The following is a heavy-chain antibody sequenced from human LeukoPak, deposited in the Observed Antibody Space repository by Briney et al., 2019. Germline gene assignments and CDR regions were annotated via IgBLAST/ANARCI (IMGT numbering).Heavy chain of an antibody. CDR1: GGFISSYY. CDR2: IYYSGST. V-gene: IGHV4-59*01. D-gene: IGHD3-9*01. Sequence: SETLSLTCTVSGGFISSYYWSWIRQPPGKGLEWIGYIYYSGSTNYNPSLKSRVTISVDTSKNQFSLKLSSVTAADTAVYYCARDLPDILTGYGNRFDPWGQGTLVTVSS. J-gene: IGHJ5*02. CDR3: ARDLPDILTGYGNRFDP.